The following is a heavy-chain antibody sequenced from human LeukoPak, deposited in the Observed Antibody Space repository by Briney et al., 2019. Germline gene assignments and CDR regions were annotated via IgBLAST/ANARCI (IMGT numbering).Heavy chain of an antibody. Sequence: GGSLRLSCAASGFTFSSYEMNWVRQAPGKGLEWVSYISSSGSTIYYADSVKGRFISSRDNAKNSLYLQMNSLRAEDTALYYCAKGGVGATTAFDYWGQGTLVTVSS. CDR3: AKGGVGATTAFDY. CDR2: ISSSGSTI. V-gene: IGHV3-48*03. J-gene: IGHJ4*02. D-gene: IGHD1-26*01. CDR1: GFTFSSYE.